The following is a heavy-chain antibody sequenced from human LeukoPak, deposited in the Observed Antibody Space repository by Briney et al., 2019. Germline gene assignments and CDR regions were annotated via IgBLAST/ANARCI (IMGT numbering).Heavy chain of an antibody. CDR1: GYPFTSYD. J-gene: IGHJ5*02. CDR3: ARAIRADRRGSWFDP. CDR2: MNPNSGNT. V-gene: IGHV1-8*03. Sequence: ASVKVTCKASGYPFTSYDINWVRQATGQGLEWMGWMNPNSGNTGYAQKFQGRVTFSRNTSITTAYMELSSLRSEDTAVYYCARAIRADRRGSWFDPWGQGTLVTVSS. D-gene: IGHD6-6*01.